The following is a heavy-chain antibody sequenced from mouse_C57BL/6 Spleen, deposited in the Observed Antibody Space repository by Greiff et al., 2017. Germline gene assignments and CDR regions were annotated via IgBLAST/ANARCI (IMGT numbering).Heavy chain of an antibody. Sequence: QVQLQQPGAELVMPGASVKLSCKASGYTFTSYWMHWVKQRPGQGLEWIGEIDPSDSYTNYNQKFKGKSTLTVDKSSSTAYMQLSSLTSEDSAVYYCASYYYGSSYRYWYFDVWGTGTTVTVSS. J-gene: IGHJ1*03. V-gene: IGHV1-69*01. CDR2: IDPSDSYT. D-gene: IGHD1-1*01. CDR1: GYTFTSYW. CDR3: ASYYYGSSYRYWYFDV.